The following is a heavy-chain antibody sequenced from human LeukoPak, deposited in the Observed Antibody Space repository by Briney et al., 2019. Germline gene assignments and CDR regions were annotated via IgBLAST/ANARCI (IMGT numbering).Heavy chain of an antibody. Sequence: LSLTCTVSGGSISSSSYYWGWIRQPPGKGLEWVSYISSSGSTIYYADSVKGRFTISRDNAKNSLYLQMNSLRAEDTAVYYCARDVVPAAMGYYYYGMDVWGQGTTVTVSS. CDR2: ISSSGSTI. CDR3: ARDVVPAAMGYYYYGMDV. D-gene: IGHD2-2*01. CDR1: GGSISSSSYY. V-gene: IGHV3-11*01. J-gene: IGHJ6*02.